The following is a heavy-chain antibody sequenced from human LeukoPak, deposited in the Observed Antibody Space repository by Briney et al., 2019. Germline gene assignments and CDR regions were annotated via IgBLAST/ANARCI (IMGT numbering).Heavy chain of an antibody. D-gene: IGHD6-19*01. CDR1: GYTLTYHD. CDR3: ANWAGTPAGYFSGPLDY. V-gene: IGHV1-3*01. J-gene: IGHJ4*02. CDR2: INPGKGNT. Sequence: ASVKVSCKAPGYTLTYHDLHWVRQAPGQRLEWMGWINPGKGNTKYSQKLQGRVTITRDTSANTAYMELSSLTSEDTAVYYCANWAGTPAGYFSGPLDYWGQGTLVTVSS.